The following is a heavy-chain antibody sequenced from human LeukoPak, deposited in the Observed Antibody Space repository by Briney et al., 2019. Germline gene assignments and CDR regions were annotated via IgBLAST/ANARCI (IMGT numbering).Heavy chain of an antibody. D-gene: IGHD3-10*01. CDR1: GYTFTSYG. CDR2: ISAYNGNT. Sequence: ASVKVSCKASGYTFTSYGISWVRQAPGQGLEWMGWISAYNGNTNYAQKLQDRVTMTTDTSTSTVYMELRSLTSDDTAVYYCARDRRARGLWFGEARGYWGQGTQVTVSS. CDR3: ARDRRARGLWFGEARGY. V-gene: IGHV1-18*01. J-gene: IGHJ4*02.